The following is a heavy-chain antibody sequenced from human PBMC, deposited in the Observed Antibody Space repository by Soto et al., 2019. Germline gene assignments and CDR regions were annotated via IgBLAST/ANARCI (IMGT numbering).Heavy chain of an antibody. CDR2: ISYDGSNK. Sequence: VQLVESGGGLVQPGGSLRLSCAASGFTFSSYAMHWVRQAPGKGLEWVAVISYDGSNKYYADSVKGRFTISRDNSKNTLYLQMNSLRAEDTAVYYCARVRRITMVRGVIITQDAFDIWGQGTMVTVSS. CDR3: ARVRRITMVRGVIITQDAFDI. J-gene: IGHJ3*02. CDR1: GFTFSSYA. V-gene: IGHV3-30-3*01. D-gene: IGHD3-10*01.